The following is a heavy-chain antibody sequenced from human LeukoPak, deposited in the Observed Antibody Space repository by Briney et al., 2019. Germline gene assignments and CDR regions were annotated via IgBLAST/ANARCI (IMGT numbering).Heavy chain of an antibody. D-gene: IGHD6-19*01. V-gene: IGHV3-7*03. CDR1: GFTVRSDW. CDR2: IKQDGSER. CDR3: ATGAGCGY. J-gene: IGHJ4*02. Sequence: GRFLRPSCATSGFTVRSDWMSWVRQAPGKGLEWVANIKQDGSERNYVDSVKGRFTISRDNAKNSLYLQMNTLRDEDTAVYYCATGAGCGYWGQGTLVTVSS.